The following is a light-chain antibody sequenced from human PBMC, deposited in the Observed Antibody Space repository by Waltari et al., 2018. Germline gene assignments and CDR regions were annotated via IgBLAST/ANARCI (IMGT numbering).Light chain of an antibody. J-gene: IGLJ2*01. CDR1: NHDIGSYNL. CDR3: CSYAGTPRVV. CDR2: AGN. Sequence: QSALTQPASVSGSPGQSITISCTGTNHDIGSYNLVSWYQQHPGKAPKVIIFAGNKRPSGVSNAFSGSKSGNTASVTVSGLHPEDEANYYCCSYAGTPRVVFGGGTKLTVL. V-gene: IGLV2-23*01.